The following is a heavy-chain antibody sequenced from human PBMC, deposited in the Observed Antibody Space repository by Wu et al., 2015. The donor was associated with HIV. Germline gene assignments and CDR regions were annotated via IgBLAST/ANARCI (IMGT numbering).Heavy chain of an antibody. J-gene: IGHJ4*02. Sequence: QVQLLQSGAEVKNPGSSVRVSCKASGATFKSYALSWVRQAPGQGLEWMGRLIPMYGAANYAQKFQGRVTITADESTNTAYMDVSGLRSDDTAVYYCASLTFHYYDSSGYYPYWGQGTLVTVSS. CDR2: LIPMYGAA. V-gene: IGHV1-69*13. CDR1: GATFKSYA. D-gene: IGHD3-22*01. CDR3: ASLTFHYYDSSGYYPY.